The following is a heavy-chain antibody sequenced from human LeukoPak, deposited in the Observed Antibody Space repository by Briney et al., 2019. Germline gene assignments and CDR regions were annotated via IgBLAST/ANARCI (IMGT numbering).Heavy chain of an antibody. CDR2: ISGSGDST. D-gene: IGHD2/OR15-2a*01. CDR1: GFSFSSYA. Sequence: GGSLRLSCAASGFSFSSYAMHWVRQAPGKGLEWVSAISGSGDSTYYPDAVKGRFTISKDNAKNTVYLQMNSLRAEDTAVYYCVSFYETYWGRGTLVTVSS. V-gene: IGHV3-23*01. J-gene: IGHJ4*02. CDR3: VSFYETY.